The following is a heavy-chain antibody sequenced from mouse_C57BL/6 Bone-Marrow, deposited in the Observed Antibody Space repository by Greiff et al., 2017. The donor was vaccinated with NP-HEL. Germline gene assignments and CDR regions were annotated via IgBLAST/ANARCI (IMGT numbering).Heavy chain of an antibody. CDR2: INYDGSST. CDR1: GFTFSDYY. CDR3: ARVDGYYTWFAY. Sequence: EVKLVESEGGLVQPGSSMKLSCTASGFTFSDYYMAWVRQVPEKGLEWVANINYDGSSTYYLDSLKSRLIISRDNAKNILYLQMSSLKSKETATYYCARVDGYYTWFAYWGQGTLVTVSA. J-gene: IGHJ3*01. D-gene: IGHD2-3*01. V-gene: IGHV5-16*01.